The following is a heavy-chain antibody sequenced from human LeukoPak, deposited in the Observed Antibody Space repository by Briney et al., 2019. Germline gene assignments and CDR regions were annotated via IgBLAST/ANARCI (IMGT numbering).Heavy chain of an antibody. Sequence: SETLSLTCAVYGGSFSGYYWSWIRQPPGKGLEWIGEINHSGSTNYNPSLKSRVTISVDTSKNQFPLKLSSVTAADTAVYYCARGYSGYDYWGQGTLVTVSS. J-gene: IGHJ4*02. CDR1: GGSFSGYY. V-gene: IGHV4-34*01. CDR3: ARGYSGYDY. CDR2: INHSGST. D-gene: IGHD5-12*01.